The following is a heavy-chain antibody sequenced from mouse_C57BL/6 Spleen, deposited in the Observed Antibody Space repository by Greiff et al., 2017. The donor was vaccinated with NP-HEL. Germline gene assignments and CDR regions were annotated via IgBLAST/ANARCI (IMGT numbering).Heavy chain of an antibody. D-gene: IGHD3-1*01. J-gene: IGHJ1*03. V-gene: IGHV1-55*01. CDR2: IYPGSGST. CDR3: AREGIFRGYFDV. CDR1: GYTFTSYW. Sequence: QVHVKQPGAELVKPGASVKMSCKASGYTFTSYWITWVKQRPGQGLEWIGDIYPGSGSTNYNEKFKSKATLTVDTSSSTAYMQLSSLTSEDSAVYYCAREGIFRGYFDVWGTGTTVTVSS.